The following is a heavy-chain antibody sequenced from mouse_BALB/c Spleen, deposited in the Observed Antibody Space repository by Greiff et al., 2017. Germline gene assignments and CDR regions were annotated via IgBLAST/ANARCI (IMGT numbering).Heavy chain of an antibody. CDR1: GYTFSSYW. J-gene: IGHJ4*01. CDR2: ILPGSGST. D-gene: IGHD1-1*01. Sequence: VQLQQSGAELMKPGASVKISCKATGYTFSSYWIEWVKQRPGHGLEWIGEILPGSGSTNYNEKFKGKATFTADTSSNTAYMQLSSLTSEDSAVYYCARLLRGYAMDYWGQGTSVTVSS. CDR3: ARLLRGYAMDY. V-gene: IGHV1-9*01.